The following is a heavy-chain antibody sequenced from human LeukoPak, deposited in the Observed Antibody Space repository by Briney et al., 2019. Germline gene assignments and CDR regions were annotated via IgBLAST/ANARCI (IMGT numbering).Heavy chain of an antibody. CDR3: ARRKYQLLGVFDI. Sequence: GESLQISCKGSGYTFTSYWIGWVRQMPGKGLEWMGDIYPGDSDTRYSPSFQGQVTISADKSINIAYLQWSSLRASDTAMYYCARRKYQLLGVFDIWGQGTMVTVSS. V-gene: IGHV5-51*01. CDR2: IYPGDSDT. J-gene: IGHJ3*02. D-gene: IGHD2-2*01. CDR1: GYTFTSYW.